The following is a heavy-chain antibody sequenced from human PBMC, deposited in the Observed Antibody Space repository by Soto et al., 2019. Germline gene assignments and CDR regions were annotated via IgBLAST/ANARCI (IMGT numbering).Heavy chain of an antibody. J-gene: IGHJ4*02. CDR2: ISVSGSIM. Sequence: EVQLVESGGGLVQPGGSLRLSCAASGFTFSSYSMNWVRQAPGKGLEWVSYISVSGSIMNYADSVKGRFTISRDNAKNSVYLQMNRLRAEDRAVYYCARDPANEPGTYGSGGYPHDWGQGTLVTVSS. D-gene: IGHD3-10*01. CDR3: ARDPANEPGTYGSGGYPHD. V-gene: IGHV3-48*01. CDR1: GFTFSSYS.